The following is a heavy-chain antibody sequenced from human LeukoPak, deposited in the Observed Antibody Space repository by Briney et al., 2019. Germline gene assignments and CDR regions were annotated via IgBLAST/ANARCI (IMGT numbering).Heavy chain of an antibody. D-gene: IGHD6-13*01. V-gene: IGHV3-21*01. CDR2: VSSSSSYI. CDR3: ARSGGYSSSWYKY. Sequence: GGSMRLSCSASGFTFNSYSMNWDRQAPGKGREWVSSVSSSSSYIYYADSVKGRFTISRDNAKNSLYLQMTSLRAEDTAVYYCARSGGYSSSWYKYWGQRTLVTVSS. CDR1: GFTFNSYS. J-gene: IGHJ4*02.